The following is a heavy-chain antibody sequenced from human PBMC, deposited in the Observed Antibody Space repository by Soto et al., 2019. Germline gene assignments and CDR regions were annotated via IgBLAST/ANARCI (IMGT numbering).Heavy chain of an antibody. CDR2: ISAYNGNT. D-gene: IGHD2-2*01. CDR3: ARDKEYQLLLRFDP. Sequence: ASVKVSCKASGYTFTSYIISWVRQAPGQGLEWLGWISAYNGNTNYAQKFQGRVTMTTDTSTSTAYMELRSLRSDDTAVYYCARDKEYQLLLRFDPRGQGPLVTVSA. J-gene: IGHJ5*02. V-gene: IGHV1-18*04. CDR1: GYTFTSYI.